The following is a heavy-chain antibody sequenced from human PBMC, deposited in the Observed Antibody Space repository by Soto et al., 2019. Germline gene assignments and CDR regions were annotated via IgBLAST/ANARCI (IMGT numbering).Heavy chain of an antibody. CDR2: IYYSGST. CDR3: ARRYGYSFDY. CDR1: GGSTSSYD. V-gene: IGHV4-59*08. D-gene: IGHD1-1*01. Sequence: SETLSLTCTVSGGSTSSYDLSWIRQPPGKGLEWIGYIYYSGSTNYNPSLKSRVTISVDTSKNQFSLKLSSVTAADTAVYYCARRYGYSFDYWGQGTLVTVSS. J-gene: IGHJ4*02.